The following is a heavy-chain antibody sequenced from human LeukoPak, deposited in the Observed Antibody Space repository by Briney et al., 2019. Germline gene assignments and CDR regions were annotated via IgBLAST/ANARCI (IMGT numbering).Heavy chain of an antibody. CDR3: TNHITVHCSRSRCSDY. CDR1: GFAFSHYG. V-gene: IGHV3-30*02. D-gene: IGHD4-11*01. Sequence: GGSLRLSCAASGFAFSHYGMHWVRQAPGKGLEWVAFIEFDGRTEYSADSVKGRFTISRDNSKNTLNLQMNNLRPEDTALYYCTNHITVHCSRSRCSDYWGQGTLVTVSS. J-gene: IGHJ4*02. CDR2: IEFDGRTE.